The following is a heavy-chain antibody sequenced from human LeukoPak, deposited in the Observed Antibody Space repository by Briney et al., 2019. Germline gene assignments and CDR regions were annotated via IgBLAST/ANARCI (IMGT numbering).Heavy chain of an antibody. Sequence: SETLSLTCSVSGGSISSYYWSWIRQPPGKGLEWIGYIYYSGSTNYNPSLKSRVTISVDTSENQFSLKLSSVTAADTAMYYCAIYSSSSGAFDIWGQGTMVTVSS. CDR2: IYYSGST. D-gene: IGHD6-6*01. J-gene: IGHJ3*02. CDR1: GGSISSYY. CDR3: AIYSSSSGAFDI. V-gene: IGHV4-59*01.